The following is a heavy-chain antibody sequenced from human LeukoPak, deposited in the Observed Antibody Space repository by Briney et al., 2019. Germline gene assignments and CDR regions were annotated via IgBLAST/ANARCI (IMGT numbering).Heavy chain of an antibody. Sequence: PSETLSLTCTVSGGSISSSSYYWGWIRQPPGKGLEWIGSIYYSGSTYYNPSLKSRVTISVDTSKNQFSLKLSSVTAADTAVYSCARPLEIPSDAFDIWGQGTMVTVSS. CDR3: ARPLEIPSDAFDI. CDR1: GGSISSSSYY. CDR2: IYYSGST. V-gene: IGHV4-39*01. J-gene: IGHJ3*02.